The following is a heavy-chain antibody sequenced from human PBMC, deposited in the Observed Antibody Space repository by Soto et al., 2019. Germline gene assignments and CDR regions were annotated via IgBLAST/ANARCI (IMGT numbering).Heavy chain of an antibody. V-gene: IGHV4-34*01. CDR1: GGSFSDYY. J-gene: IGHJ5*02. CDR2: INYSGST. Sequence: SETLSLTCAVYGGSFSDYYWSWIRQPPGKGLEWIGKINYSGSTNYNPSLKSRVTISVDTSKNQFSLKLSSVTAADTAVYYCAKGSGSWPHNWFDPWGQGTLVTVSS. CDR3: AKGSGSWPHNWFDP. D-gene: IGHD6-13*01.